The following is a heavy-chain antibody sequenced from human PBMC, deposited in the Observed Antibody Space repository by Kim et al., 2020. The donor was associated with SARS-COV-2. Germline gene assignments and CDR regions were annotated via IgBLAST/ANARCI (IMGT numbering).Heavy chain of an antibody. CDR3: ARGPLGYGSGSYYNAPFDY. V-gene: IGHV4-34*01. J-gene: IGHJ4*02. Sequence: SETLSLTCAVYGGSFSGYYWSWIRQPPGKGLEWIGEINHSGSTNYNPSLKSRVTISVDTSKNQFSLQLSSVTAADTAVYYCARGPLGYGSGSYYNAPFDYWGQGTLVTVSS. CDR1: GGSFSGYY. D-gene: IGHD3-10*01. CDR2: INHSGST.